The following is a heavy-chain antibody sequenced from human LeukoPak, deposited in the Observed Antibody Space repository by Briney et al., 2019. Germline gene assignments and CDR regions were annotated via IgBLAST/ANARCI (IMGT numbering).Heavy chain of an antibody. J-gene: IGHJ4*02. CDR2: INTGSSTI. V-gene: IGHV3-48*04. D-gene: IGHD3-3*01. CDR3: ARDRLRGIWSGQFDY. CDR1: GFTFSSYS. Sequence: GGSLRLSCAASGFTFSSYSMNWVRQAPGKGLEWVSYINTGSSTIFYADSVQGRFTISRDNAKNSLYLQMNSLRAEDTAVYYCARDRLRGIWSGQFDYWGQGTLVTVSS.